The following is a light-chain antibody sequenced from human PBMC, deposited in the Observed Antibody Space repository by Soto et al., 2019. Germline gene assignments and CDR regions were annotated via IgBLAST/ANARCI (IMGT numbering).Light chain of an antibody. J-gene: IGKJ1*01. V-gene: IGKV3-20*01. CDR3: QQYAGSST. CDR2: GAS. Sequence: EGVVTRSPATLSLSPGERATLSCRASENVRTFVDWYQQKPGQAPRLLIFGASSRATGIPDRFSGSGSGTDFTLTISRLEPEDFAVYYCQQYAGSSTFGQGTKVAIK. CDR1: ENVRTF.